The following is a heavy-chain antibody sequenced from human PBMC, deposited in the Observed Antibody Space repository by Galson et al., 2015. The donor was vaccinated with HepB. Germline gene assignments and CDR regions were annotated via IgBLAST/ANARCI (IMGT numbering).Heavy chain of an antibody. Sequence: SLRLSCAASGFTFSSHSMNWVRQAPGKGLGWLSYISGSSVSIYYADSVKGRFTISRDNDQNSLYLQMDSLRVEDTAVYYCARVYCTGGSCYGTGFDYWGQGILVTVSS. CDR3: ARVYCTGGSCYGTGFDY. CDR2: ISGSSVSI. V-gene: IGHV3-48*01. J-gene: IGHJ4*02. D-gene: IGHD2-8*02. CDR1: GFTFSSHS.